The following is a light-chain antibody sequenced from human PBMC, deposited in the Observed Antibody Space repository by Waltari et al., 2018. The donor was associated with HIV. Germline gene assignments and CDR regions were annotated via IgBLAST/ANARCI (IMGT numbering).Light chain of an antibody. Sequence: DLRMTTTPPTLSAAVRHTVPITCPASQNIGTSLAWYQQKSGKAPPLLIYQASTLQNGVSSRFSGSGSGTEFTLTITSLQRDDFATYFCQQYETYYTFGQGSRLEMK. V-gene: IGKV1-5*03. CDR3: QQYETYYT. CDR2: QAS. J-gene: IGKJ2*01. CDR1: QNIGTS.